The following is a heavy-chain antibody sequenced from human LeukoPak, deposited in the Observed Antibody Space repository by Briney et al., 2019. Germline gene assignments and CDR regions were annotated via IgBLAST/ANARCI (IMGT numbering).Heavy chain of an antibody. CDR2: IYHSGST. CDR3: ARQVYSSSWSYYFDY. D-gene: IGHD6-13*01. V-gene: IGHV4-38-2*02. J-gene: IGHJ4*02. CDR1: GYSISSGYY. Sequence: SETLSLTCTVSGYSISSGYYWGWIRQPPGKGLEWIGSIYHSGSTYYNPSLKSRVTISVDRSKNQFSLKLSSVTPADTAVYYCARQVYSSSWSYYFDYWGQGILVTVSS.